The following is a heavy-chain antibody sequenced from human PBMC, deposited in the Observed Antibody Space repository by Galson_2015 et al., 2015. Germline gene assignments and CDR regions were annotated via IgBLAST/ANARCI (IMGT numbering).Heavy chain of an antibody. Sequence: LRICCAGSGFTVNSNYMSWVRQAPGEGLEFVSVIYNGDTTYYADSAKGRFTISRDNSKNTLYLQMNSLRAEDTAVYYCARYSDSWYFDLWGRGTLVTVSS. CDR3: ARYSDSWYFDL. V-gene: IGHV3-53*01. CDR1: GFTVNSNY. J-gene: IGHJ2*01. D-gene: IGHD2-15*01. CDR2: IYNGDTT.